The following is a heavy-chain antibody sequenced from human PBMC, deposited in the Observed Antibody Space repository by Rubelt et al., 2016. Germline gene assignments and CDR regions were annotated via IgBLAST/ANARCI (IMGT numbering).Heavy chain of an antibody. CDR1: GGSVSSTGYY. V-gene: IGHV4-61*03. CDR3: ARDGPTESPC. D-gene: IGHD4-11*01. J-gene: IGHJ4*02. CDR2: IYNSGGT. Sequence: QVQLQESGPGLVKPSETLSLTCTVSGGSVSSTGYYWSWIRQPPGKGLEWIGYIYNSGGTDYNPSPKSRVTISVDTSKNHFFLKWRSVTAADTAVYYCARDGPTESPCWGQGTLVTVSS.